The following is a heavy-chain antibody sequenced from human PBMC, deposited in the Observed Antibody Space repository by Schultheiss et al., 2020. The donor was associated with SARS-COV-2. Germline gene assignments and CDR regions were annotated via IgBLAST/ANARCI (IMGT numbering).Heavy chain of an antibody. V-gene: IGHV4-34*01. CDR2: INHSGST. Sequence: SETLSLTCAVSGGSISSYYWSWIRQPPGKGLVWIGEINHSGSTNYNPSLKSRVTMSVDTSKNQFSLKLSSVTAADTAVYYCARDIVSFDYWGQGTLVTVSS. D-gene: IGHD5/OR15-5a*01. CDR1: GGSISSYY. CDR3: ARDIVSFDY. J-gene: IGHJ4*02.